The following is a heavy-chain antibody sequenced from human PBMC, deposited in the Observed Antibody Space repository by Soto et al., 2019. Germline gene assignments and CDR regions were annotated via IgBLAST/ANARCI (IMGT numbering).Heavy chain of an antibody. CDR2: IIPILGIA. Sequence: SVKVSCKASGGTFSSYTISWVRQAPGQGLEWMGRIIPILGIANYAQKFQDRVTMTRDTSINTAYMELNNLGSEDTALYYCARGPRGGDDYSNYNWFDPWGRGTLVTVSS. CDR1: GGTFSSYT. CDR3: ARGPRGGDDYSNYNWFDP. J-gene: IGHJ5*02. V-gene: IGHV1-69*02. D-gene: IGHD4-4*01.